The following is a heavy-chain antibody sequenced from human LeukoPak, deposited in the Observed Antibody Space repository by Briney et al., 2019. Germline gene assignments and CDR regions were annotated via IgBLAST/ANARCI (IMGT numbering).Heavy chain of an antibody. J-gene: IGHJ4*02. V-gene: IGHV4-59*01. CDR3: ARGPTTFDY. D-gene: IGHD1-26*01. Sequence: SATLSLTCTVSGVSISSYYWSWIRQPPGKGLEWIGYIYYSGSTNYNPSLKSRVTISVDTSKNQFSLKLSSVTAADTAVYYCARGPTTFDYWGQGTLVTVSS. CDR1: GVSISSYY. CDR2: IYYSGST.